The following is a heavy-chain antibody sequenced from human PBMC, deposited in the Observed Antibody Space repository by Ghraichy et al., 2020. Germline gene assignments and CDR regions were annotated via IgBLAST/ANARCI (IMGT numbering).Heavy chain of an antibody. CDR2: INHSGST. D-gene: IGHD3-10*01. Sequence: SETLSLTCAVYGGSFSGYYWSWIRQPPGKGLEWIGEINHSGSTNYNPSLKSRVTISVDTSKNQFSLKLSSVTAADTAVYYCANLNGVLLWFGSPITSKYFQHWGQGTLVTVSS. CDR1: GGSFSGYY. V-gene: IGHV4-34*01. CDR3: ANLNGVLLWFGSPITSKYFQH. J-gene: IGHJ1*01.